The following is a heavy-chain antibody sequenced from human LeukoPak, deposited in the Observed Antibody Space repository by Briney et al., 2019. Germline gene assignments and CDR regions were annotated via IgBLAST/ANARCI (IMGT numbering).Heavy chain of an antibody. CDR2: ISPRGDIT. V-gene: IGHV3-23*01. D-gene: IGHD3-22*01. CDR3: AREADDSSHYYYYYSMDV. CDR1: GFSFRSHG. Sequence: PGGTLRLSCAASGFSFRSHGMNWVRQAPGKGLEWVSGISPRGDITYYKDSVRGRFTISRDNFKNTVSLQLNSLRAEDTAMYYCAREADDSSHYYYYYSMDVWGKGTTVTVSS. J-gene: IGHJ6*03.